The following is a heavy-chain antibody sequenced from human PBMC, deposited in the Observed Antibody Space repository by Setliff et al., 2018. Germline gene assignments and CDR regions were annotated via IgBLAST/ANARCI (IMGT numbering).Heavy chain of an antibody. CDR2: MYYSGDT. V-gene: IGHV4-59*08. CDR1: GGSVRGYY. J-gene: IGHJ4*02. D-gene: IGHD6-19*01. Sequence: SETLSLTCTVSGGSVRGYYWSWIRQPPGKGLEWIGYMYYSGDTNYNPSLKSRVTISVDTSKNQFSLEPRSVTAADTAVYYCARGRAGHSGHWGQGTLVTVSS. CDR3: ARGRAGHSGH.